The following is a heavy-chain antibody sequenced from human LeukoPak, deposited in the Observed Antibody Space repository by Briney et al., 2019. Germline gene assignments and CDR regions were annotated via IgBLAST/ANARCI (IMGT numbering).Heavy chain of an antibody. CDR2: ISGSGGST. CDR3: ARGPSGYHNT. CDR1: RFTFGSYA. J-gene: IGHJ4*02. V-gene: IGHV3-23*01. Sequence: GGSLRLSCAASRFTFGSYAMSWVRQAPGKGLEWVSAISGSGGSTYYADSVKGRFIISRDNSKNTLYLQMNSLRAEDTAVYYCARGPSGYHNTGGQGTLVTVSS. D-gene: IGHD5-12*01.